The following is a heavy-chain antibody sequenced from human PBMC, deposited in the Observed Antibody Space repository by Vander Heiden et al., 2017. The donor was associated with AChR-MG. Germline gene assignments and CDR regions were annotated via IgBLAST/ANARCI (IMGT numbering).Heavy chain of an antibody. CDR2: IIAYNGNT. CDR1: GYTFTSSG. CDR3: ARVLWRAFDI. J-gene: IGHJ3*02. D-gene: IGHD3-3*01. V-gene: IGHV1-18*01. Sequence: QVQLVQSGAEVKKPGASVKVSCKASGYTFTSSGISGGRQAPGQGLEWMGWIIAYNGNTDYAQKRHGRGTMTTDTSTSTAYMELRSLRSDDTAGYYCARVLWRAFDIWGQATMVTGSS.